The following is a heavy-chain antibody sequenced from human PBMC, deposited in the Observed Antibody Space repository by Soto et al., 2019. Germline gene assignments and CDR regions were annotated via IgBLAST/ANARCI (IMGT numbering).Heavy chain of an antibody. V-gene: IGHV3-23*01. CDR1: GSTFSRYA. J-gene: IGHJ6*02. D-gene: IGHD3-3*01. CDR2: ISASGGST. CDR3: ARWGFTIFRPHYGMDV. Sequence: HPGGSLRLSCAASGSTFSRYAMNWVRQAPGKGLEWVSGISASGGSTYYADSVKGRFTISRDNAKNSLYLQMNSLRAEDTAVYYCARWGFTIFRPHYGMDVWGQGTTVTVSS.